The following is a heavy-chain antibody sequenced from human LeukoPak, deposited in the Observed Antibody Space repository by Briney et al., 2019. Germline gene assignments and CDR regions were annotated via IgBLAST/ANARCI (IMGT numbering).Heavy chain of an antibody. D-gene: IGHD3-22*01. CDR2: IHYSGST. CDR1: GGSISSSIYF. V-gene: IGHV4-39*07. J-gene: IGHJ4*02. CDR3: AREMLYDSTGYYV. Sequence: SETLSLTCTVSGGSISSSIYFWGWIRQPPGKGLEWIGSIHYSGSTYHDPSLKSRVTVSLDTSKNQFSLKLRSVTAADTAVYYCAREMLYDSTGYYVWGQGTLVTVSS.